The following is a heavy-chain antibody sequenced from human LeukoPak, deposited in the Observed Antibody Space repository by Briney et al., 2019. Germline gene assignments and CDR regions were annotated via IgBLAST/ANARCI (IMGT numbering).Heavy chain of an antibody. D-gene: IGHD5-12*01. CDR2: INPSGGST. V-gene: IGHV1-46*01. Sequence: ASVKVSCKASGYTFTSYYMHWVRQAPGQGLEWMGIINPSGGSTSYAQKFQGRVTMTRDTSTSTAYMELSSLRSEDTAVYYCARVSGYDFRYYYYMDVWGKGTTVTVSS. CDR1: GYTFTSYY. J-gene: IGHJ6*03. CDR3: ARVSGYDFRYYYYMDV.